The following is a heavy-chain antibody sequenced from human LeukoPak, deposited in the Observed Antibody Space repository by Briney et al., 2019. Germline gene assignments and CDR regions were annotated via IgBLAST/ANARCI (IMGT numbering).Heavy chain of an antibody. D-gene: IGHD5-24*01. Sequence: ASVKVSCKASGYTFSGYYMHWVRQAPGQGLEWMGWINPNSGGTNYAQKFQGRVTMTRDTSIGTAYMELSRLRSDDTAVYYCARKGSGERWLTKLGAFDIWGQGTMVTVSS. J-gene: IGHJ3*02. V-gene: IGHV1-2*02. CDR2: INPNSGGT. CDR3: ARKGSGERWLTKLGAFDI. CDR1: GYTFSGYY.